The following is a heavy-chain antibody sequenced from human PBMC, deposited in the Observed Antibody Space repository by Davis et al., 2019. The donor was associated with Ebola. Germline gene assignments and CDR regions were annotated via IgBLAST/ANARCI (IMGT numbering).Heavy chain of an antibody. CDR1: GGSISSYY. V-gene: IGHV4-59*01. CDR3: ARDLAYYYDSSGYSTYWYFDL. J-gene: IGHJ2*01. CDR2: IYYSGST. Sequence: MPSETLSLTCTVSGGSISSYYWSWIRQPPGKGLEWIGYIYYSGSTNYNPSLKSRVPISVDTSKNQFSLKLSSVTAADTAVYYCARDLAYYYDSSGYSTYWYFDLWGRGTLVTVSS. D-gene: IGHD3-22*01.